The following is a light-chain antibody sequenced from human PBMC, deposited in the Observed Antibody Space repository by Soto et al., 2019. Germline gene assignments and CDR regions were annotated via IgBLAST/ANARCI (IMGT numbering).Light chain of an antibody. J-gene: IGLJ2*01. Sequence: QSALTQPPSASGSPGQSVTISCTGTSSNVGAYNYVSWYQQHPGKAPKLMIYEVTKRPSGVPDRVSGSKSGSTASLTVSGLQAEYEADYYCSSWTGNNFVVFGGGTKVTVL. CDR1: SSNVGAYNY. CDR3: SSWTGNNFVV. V-gene: IGLV2-8*01. CDR2: EVT.